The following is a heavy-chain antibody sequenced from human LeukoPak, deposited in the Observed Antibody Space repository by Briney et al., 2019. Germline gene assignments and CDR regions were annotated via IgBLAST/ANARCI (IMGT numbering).Heavy chain of an antibody. CDR3: AKDHRYDSSGSLNWFDP. Sequence: GGSLRLSCAAYGFTFSSYAMSWVPQAPGKVLEGVSAISGSGGSTYYADSVKGRFTISRDNSKNTLDLQMNSLRAEDTAVYYCAKDHRYDSSGSLNWFDPWGQGTLVTVSS. CDR1: GFTFSSYA. V-gene: IGHV3-23*01. D-gene: IGHD3-22*01. CDR2: ISGSGGST. J-gene: IGHJ5*02.